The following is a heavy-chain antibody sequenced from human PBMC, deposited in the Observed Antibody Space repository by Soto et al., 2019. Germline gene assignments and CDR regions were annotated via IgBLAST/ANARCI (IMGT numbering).Heavy chain of an antibody. CDR3: ARDSPATITGNYGMDV. D-gene: IGHD5-12*01. V-gene: IGHV1-18*04. Sequence: QVQLVQSGAEVKKPGASVKVSCKASGYTFTSYGISWVRQAPGQGLEWMGWISAYNGNTNYAQKLQGRVTMTTDTPTSTAYMELRSLRSDDTAVYYCARDSPATITGNYGMDVWGQGTTVTVSS. CDR1: GYTFTSYG. J-gene: IGHJ6*02. CDR2: ISAYNGNT.